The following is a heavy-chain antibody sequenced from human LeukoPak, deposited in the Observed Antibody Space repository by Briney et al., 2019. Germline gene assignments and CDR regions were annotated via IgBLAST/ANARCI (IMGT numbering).Heavy chain of an antibody. Sequence: PSETLSLTCTVSGGSISSSSYYWGWIRQPPGKGLEWIGSIYYSGSTYYNPSLKSRVTISVDTSKNQFSLELSSVTAADTAVYYCARQGYPPTPPPSWGQGTLVTVSS. CDR1: GGSISSSSYY. V-gene: IGHV4-39*01. J-gene: IGHJ4*02. CDR2: IYYSGST. CDR3: ARQGYPPTPPPS. D-gene: IGHD5-18*01.